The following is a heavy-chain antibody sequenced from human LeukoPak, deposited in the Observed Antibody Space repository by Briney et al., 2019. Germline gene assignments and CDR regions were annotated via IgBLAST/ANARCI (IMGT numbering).Heavy chain of an antibody. CDR3: ARSTLYYYYGMDV. CDR2: ISSSSYI. CDR1: GFTFSTFG. V-gene: IGHV3-21*01. D-gene: IGHD2/OR15-2a*01. Sequence: GGSLRLSCAASGFTFSTFGMIWVRQAPGKGLEWVSSISSSSYIYYADAVKARFTISRDNARNSLYLQMNSLRDEDTAVYYCARSTLYYYYGMDVWGQGTTVTVSS. J-gene: IGHJ6*02.